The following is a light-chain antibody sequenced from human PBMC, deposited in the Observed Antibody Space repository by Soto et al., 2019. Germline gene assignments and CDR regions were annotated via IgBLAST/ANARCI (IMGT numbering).Light chain of an antibody. V-gene: IGLV2-14*01. Sequence: QSALTQPASVSGSPGQSITISCTVTSSDVGGYNYVSWYQQHPGKAPKVMIYEVSNRPSGVSNRFSGSKSGNTASLTISGLQAEDEADYYCSSYTSSSTLVFGGGTKVTVL. CDR1: SSDVGGYNY. CDR3: SSYTSSSTLV. J-gene: IGLJ2*01. CDR2: EVS.